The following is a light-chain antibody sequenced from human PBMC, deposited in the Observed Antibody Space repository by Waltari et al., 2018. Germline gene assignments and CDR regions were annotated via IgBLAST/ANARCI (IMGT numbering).Light chain of an antibody. Sequence: DIVMTQSPDSLAVSLGERATINCKSSQSVLYSSNNKNYLAWYQQKPGQPPKLLIYWASTRVSAVPDRFSGSGSGTDFTLTISSLQAEDVAVYYCQQYLSTPPTFGQGTKVEIK. CDR3: QQYLSTPPT. V-gene: IGKV4-1*01. CDR2: WAS. J-gene: IGKJ1*01. CDR1: QSVLYSSNNKNY.